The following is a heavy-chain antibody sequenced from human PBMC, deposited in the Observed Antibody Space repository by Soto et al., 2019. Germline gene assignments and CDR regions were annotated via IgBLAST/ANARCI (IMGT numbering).Heavy chain of an antibody. J-gene: IGHJ4*02. Sequence: GASVKVSCKASGYTFTSYGISWVRQAPGQGLEWMGWISAYNGNTNYAQKLQGRVTMTTDTSTSTAYMELRSLRSDDTAVYYCARDDHDAVGASIFDYWGQGTLVTVSS. V-gene: IGHV1-18*01. CDR2: ISAYNGNT. D-gene: IGHD1-26*01. CDR3: ARDDHDAVGASIFDY. CDR1: GYTFTSYG.